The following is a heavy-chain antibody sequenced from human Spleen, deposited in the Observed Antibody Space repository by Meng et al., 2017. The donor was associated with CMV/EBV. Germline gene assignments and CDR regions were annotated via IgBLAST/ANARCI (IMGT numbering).Heavy chain of an antibody. V-gene: IGHV4-4*07. D-gene: IGHD2-2*01. CDR3: AGDIVVVPAVPLGY. CDR1: GGSISSYY. CDR2: IYTSGST. J-gene: IGHJ4*02. Sequence: GPGVVMPSGTLSLTCTVSGGSISSYYWSWIRQPAGKGLEWIGRIYTSGSTNYNPSLKSRVTMSVDTPKNQFSLKLSSVTAADTAVYYCAGDIVVVPAVPLGYWGQGTLVTVSS.